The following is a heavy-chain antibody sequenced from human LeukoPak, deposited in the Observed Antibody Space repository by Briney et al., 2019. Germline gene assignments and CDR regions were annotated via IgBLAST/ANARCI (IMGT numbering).Heavy chain of an antibody. Sequence: GGSLRLSCAASGFTFSSYAMNWVRQAPGKGLEWVAVISYDGSNKYYADSVKGRFTISRDNSKNTLYLQMNSLRAEDTAVYYCAKEYRESIAAAGTFDYWGQGTLVTVSS. CDR2: ISYDGSNK. CDR3: AKEYRESIAAAGTFDY. CDR1: GFTFSSYA. D-gene: IGHD6-13*01. J-gene: IGHJ4*02. V-gene: IGHV3-30*18.